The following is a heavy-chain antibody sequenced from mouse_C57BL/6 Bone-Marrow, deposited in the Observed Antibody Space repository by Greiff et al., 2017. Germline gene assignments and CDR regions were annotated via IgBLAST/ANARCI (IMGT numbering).Heavy chain of an antibody. D-gene: IGHD1-1*01. Sequence: EVKLVESGGGLVKPGGSLKLSCAASGFTFSSYTMSWVRQTPEKRLQWVAALSGGGGNTYYPDSVKGRFTLSRDNDKNILYLQMSSRRSEDTALYYCSRQVTTVLATKYFDVWGTGTTVTVSS. CDR3: SRQVTTVLATKYFDV. J-gene: IGHJ1*03. V-gene: IGHV5-9*01. CDR1: GFTFSSYT. CDR2: LSGGGGNT.